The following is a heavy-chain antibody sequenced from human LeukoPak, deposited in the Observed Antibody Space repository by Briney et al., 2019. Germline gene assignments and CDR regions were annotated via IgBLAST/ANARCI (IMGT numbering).Heavy chain of an antibody. CDR3: GRHGGGGSGGNSGFDY. V-gene: IGHV5-51*01. D-gene: IGHD4-23*01. J-gene: IGHJ4*02. CDR1: GYNFSNCL. Sequence: GESLKISCEGSGYNFSNCLIGWVRQMPGKGLEWMGIIYPGDSDTRYGPSFQGQVTISADKSISTAYLQWSSLKASDTAMYYCGRHGGGGSGGNSGFDYWGQGTLVTVSS. CDR2: IYPGDSDT.